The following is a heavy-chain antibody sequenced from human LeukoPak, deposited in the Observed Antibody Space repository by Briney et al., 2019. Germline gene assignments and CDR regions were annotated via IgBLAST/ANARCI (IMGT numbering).Heavy chain of an antibody. CDR2: VRFDGINE. CDR1: GFTFSNSG. D-gene: IGHD5-12*01. Sequence: GGSLRLSCAASGFTFSNSGMHWVRQAPGNGLEWVAFVRFDGINEYYTDSVKGRFAISRDNSKNTLYLQMNSLRAEDTAVYYCAKEKRRGYSGYDPTLHIFDYWGQGTLVTVSS. CDR3: AKEKRRGYSGYDPTLHIFDY. J-gene: IGHJ4*02. V-gene: IGHV3-30*02.